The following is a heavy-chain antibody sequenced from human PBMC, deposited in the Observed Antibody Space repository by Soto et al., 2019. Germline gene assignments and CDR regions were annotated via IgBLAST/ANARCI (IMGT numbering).Heavy chain of an antibody. V-gene: IGHV3-33*01. CDR2: IWDDGSNK. J-gene: IGHJ4*02. CDR1: GFTFSSYG. CDR3: ARAGPRDYDILTGYSQGGYFHY. D-gene: IGHD3-9*01. Sequence: QVQLVESGGGVVQPGRSLRLSCAASGFTFSSYGMHGVRQAPGKGLEWVAVIWDDGSNKYYADSVKGRLTISRDNSKNTMYLKMTSLRAEDTAVYYGARAGPRDYDILTGYSQGGYFHYWGQGTLVTVSS.